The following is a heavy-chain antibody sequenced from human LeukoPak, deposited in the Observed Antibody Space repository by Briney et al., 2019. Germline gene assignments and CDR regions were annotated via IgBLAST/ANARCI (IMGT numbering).Heavy chain of an antibody. D-gene: IGHD6-19*01. CDR1: GGSISGSYYY. Sequence: SETLSLTCTVSGGSISGSYYYWGCIRQSPGKGLEWIGSVLYTGNTYYNPSLKSRVTISVDTSKNHFSLKLSSATAADTAVYYCARPLAVAQYASDIWGQGTMVTVSS. CDR3: ARPLAVAQYASDI. V-gene: IGHV4-39*02. J-gene: IGHJ3*02. CDR2: VLYTGNT.